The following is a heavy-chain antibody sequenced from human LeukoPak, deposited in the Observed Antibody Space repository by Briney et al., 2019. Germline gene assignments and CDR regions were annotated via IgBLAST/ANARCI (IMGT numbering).Heavy chain of an antibody. J-gene: IGHJ4*02. D-gene: IGHD1-26*01. V-gene: IGHV3-23*01. Sequence: GGSLRLSCAASGFTFSSYWMSWVRQAPGKGLEWVSAISDSGANTYYADSVKGRFTVSRDNSKNTLYLQMNSLRAEDTAVYYCAKDSGSFDFWGRGTLVTVSS. CDR3: AKDSGSFDF. CDR2: ISDSGANT. CDR1: GFTFSSYW.